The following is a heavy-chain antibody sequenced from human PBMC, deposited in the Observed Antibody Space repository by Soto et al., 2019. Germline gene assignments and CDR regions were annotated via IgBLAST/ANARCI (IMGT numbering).Heavy chain of an antibody. J-gene: IGHJ6*02. CDR3: ARDATRGIAAAGSHYYYYYGMDV. D-gene: IGHD6-13*01. Sequence: ASVKVSCKASGYTFTSYGISWVRQAPGQGLEWMGWISAYNGNTNYAQKLQGRVTMTTDTSTSTAYMELRSLRSDDTAVYYCARDATRGIAAAGSHYYYYYGMDVWGQGTTVTVSS. CDR2: ISAYNGNT. CDR1: GYTFTSYG. V-gene: IGHV1-18*01.